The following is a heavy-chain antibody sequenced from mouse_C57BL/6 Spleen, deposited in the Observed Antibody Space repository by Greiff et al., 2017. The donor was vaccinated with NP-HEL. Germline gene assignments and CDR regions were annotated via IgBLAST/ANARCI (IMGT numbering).Heavy chain of an antibody. CDR2: IYARSGNT. CDR3: ARWRDSMDY. Sequence: VQGVESGAELARPGASVKLSCTASGYTFTSYGISWVKQRTGKGLEWIGAIYARSGNTYYNEKLKGKATLTADKSSSTAYMELRSLTSEDAAVYFCARWRDSMDYWGQGTSVTVSS. CDR1: GYTFTSYG. D-gene: IGHD3-3*01. V-gene: IGHV1-81*01. J-gene: IGHJ4*01.